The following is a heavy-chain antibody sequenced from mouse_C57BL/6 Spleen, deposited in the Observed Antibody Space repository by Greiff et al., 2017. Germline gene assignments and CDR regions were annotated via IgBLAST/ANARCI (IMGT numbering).Heavy chain of an antibody. CDR3: ARRDYGSSPYAMDY. Sequence: EVQGVESGGGLVKPGGSLKLSCAASGFTFSDYGMHWVRQAPEKGLEWVAYISSGSSTIYYADTVKGRFTISRDNAKNTLFLQMTSLRSEDTAMYDCARRDYGSSPYAMDYWGQGTSVTVSS. D-gene: IGHD1-1*01. J-gene: IGHJ4*01. V-gene: IGHV5-17*01. CDR2: ISSGSSTI. CDR1: GFTFSDYG.